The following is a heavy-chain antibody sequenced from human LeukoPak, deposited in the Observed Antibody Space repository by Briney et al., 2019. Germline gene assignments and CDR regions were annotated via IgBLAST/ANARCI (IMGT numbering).Heavy chain of an antibody. V-gene: IGHV3-48*03. J-gene: IGHJ4*02. CDR2: ISSRGSRI. CDR3: ATLRWGSGRYAGDY. Sequence: HPGGSLRLSCAASGFTFNEFEMNWVRQAPGKGLEWISYISSRGSRIYYAESVEGRFTISKDDAKNTLYLQMNTLRADDTAVYYCATLRWGSGRYAGDYWGQGSLVTVSS. D-gene: IGHD6-19*01. CDR1: GFTFNEFE.